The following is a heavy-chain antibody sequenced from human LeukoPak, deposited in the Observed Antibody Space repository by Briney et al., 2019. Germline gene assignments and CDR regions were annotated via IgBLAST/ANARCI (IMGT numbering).Heavy chain of an antibody. V-gene: IGHV3-21*01. CDR2: ISISSNYI. CDR1: GFTFSRYS. Sequence: PGGSLRLSCAASGFTFSRYSMNWVRQAPGKGLEWVSSISISSNYIYYTDSVKGRCTISRDNAKNSLYLQMNSLRAEDTAVYYCARAAHVRGHYWGQGTLVTVSS. CDR3: ARAAHVRGHY. J-gene: IGHJ4*02. D-gene: IGHD6-25*01.